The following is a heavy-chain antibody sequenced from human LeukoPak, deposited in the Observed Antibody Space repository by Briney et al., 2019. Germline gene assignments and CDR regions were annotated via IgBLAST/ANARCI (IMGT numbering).Heavy chain of an antibody. J-gene: IGHJ4*02. Sequence: QPGGSLRLSCAASGFTFSSYWMGWVRQAPGKGLEWVANIKQDGSEKYYVDSVKGRFTISRDNAKNSLYLQMNSLRAEDTAVYYCARESLNYYFDYWGQGTLVTVSS. CDR2: IKQDGSEK. V-gene: IGHV3-7*03. CDR1: GFTFSSYW. D-gene: IGHD1-1*01. CDR3: ARESLNYYFDY.